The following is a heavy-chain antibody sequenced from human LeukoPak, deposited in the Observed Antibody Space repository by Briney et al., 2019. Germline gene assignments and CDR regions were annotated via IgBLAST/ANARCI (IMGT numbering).Heavy chain of an antibody. D-gene: IGHD3-22*01. CDR3: ATENLYDSSGYHDGAFDI. V-gene: IGHV3-23*01. Sequence: PGGFLRLSCAASGFTFSSYAMSWVRQAPGKGLEWVSAISGSGGSTYYADSVKGRFTISRDNSKNTLYLQMNSLRAEDTAVYYCATENLYDSSGYHDGAFDIWGQGTMVTVSS. CDR2: ISGSGGST. J-gene: IGHJ3*02. CDR1: GFTFSSYA.